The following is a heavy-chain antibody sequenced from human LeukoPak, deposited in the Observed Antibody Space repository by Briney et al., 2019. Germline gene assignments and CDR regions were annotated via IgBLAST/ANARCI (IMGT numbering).Heavy chain of an antibody. CDR2: ISYSGST. V-gene: IGHV4-59*01. Sequence: KPSETLSLTCTVSGDSISSYYWSWIRQPPGKGLEWIAYISYSGSTNYNPSFKSRVTISIDTSKNQFSLKLSSVTAADTAVYYCARAPGCSGSTSCYRYYYMDVWGKGTTVTVSS. CDR3: ARAPGCSGSTSCYRYYYMDV. D-gene: IGHD2-2*01. J-gene: IGHJ6*03. CDR1: GDSISSYY.